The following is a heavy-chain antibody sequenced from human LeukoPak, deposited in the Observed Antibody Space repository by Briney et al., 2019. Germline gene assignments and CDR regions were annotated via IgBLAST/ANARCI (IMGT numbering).Heavy chain of an antibody. D-gene: IGHD1-26*01. CDR2: IYYSGST. CDR3: ARRLVGATAPFDY. CDR1: GGSISSSSYY. Sequence: SETLSLTCTVSGGSISSSSYYWGWIRQPPGKGLEWIGSIYYSGSTYYNPSLKSRVTISVDTSKNQFSLKLSSVTAADTAVYYCARRLVGATAPFDYWGQGTLVTVSS. J-gene: IGHJ4*02. V-gene: IGHV4-39*01.